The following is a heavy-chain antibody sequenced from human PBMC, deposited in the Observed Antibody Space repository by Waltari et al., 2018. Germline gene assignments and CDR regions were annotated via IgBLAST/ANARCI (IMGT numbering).Heavy chain of an antibody. D-gene: IGHD4-17*01. CDR2: SSSSSSYI. Sequence: EVQLVESGGGLVQPGGSLRLSCAASGFTFSSYALNWVRQAPGKGLGWVSSSSSSSSYIYYADSVKGRFTISRDNAKNSLYLQMNSLRAEDTAVYYCARKGGTTVTPDYYYYYGMDVWGQGTTVTVSS. CDR1: GFTFSSYA. J-gene: IGHJ6*02. V-gene: IGHV3-21*01. CDR3: ARKGGTTVTPDYYYYYGMDV.